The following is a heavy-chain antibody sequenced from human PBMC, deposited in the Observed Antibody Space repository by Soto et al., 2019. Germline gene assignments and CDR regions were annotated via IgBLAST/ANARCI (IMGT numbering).Heavy chain of an antibody. J-gene: IGHJ3*02. D-gene: IGHD6-13*01. CDR1: GGSISSGGYY. CDR2: IYYSGST. V-gene: IGHV4-31*03. Sequence: SETLSLTCTVSGGSISSGGYYWSWIRQHPGKGLEWIGYIYYSGSTYYNPSLKSRVTISVDTSKNQFSLKLSSVTAADTAVYYCARAPPRSPFSSSWTQGAFDIWGQGTMVTVSS. CDR3: ARAPPRSPFSSSWTQGAFDI.